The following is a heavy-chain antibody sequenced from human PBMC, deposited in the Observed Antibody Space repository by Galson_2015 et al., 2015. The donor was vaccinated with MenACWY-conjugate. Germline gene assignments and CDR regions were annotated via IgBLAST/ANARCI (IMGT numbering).Heavy chain of an antibody. CDR1: GFTFGDYL. CDR3: TRVDHRYCSRTNCPFDH. J-gene: IGHJ4*02. V-gene: IGHV3-49*03. CDR2: MQSKKYGANT. Sequence: SLRLSCAPSGFTFGDYLMGWFRQTPGKGLEWVGYMQSKKYGANTQYAASVKYRFTISRDDARSIAYLQVNSLKTEDTAVYYCTRVDHRYCSRTNCPFDHWGQGTLVTVSS. D-gene: IGHD2-2*01.